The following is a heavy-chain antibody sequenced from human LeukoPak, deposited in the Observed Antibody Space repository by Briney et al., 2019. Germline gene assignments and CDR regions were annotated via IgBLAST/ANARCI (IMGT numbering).Heavy chain of an antibody. CDR3: AKWGDYDVLTGYYDSDY. V-gene: IGHV3-23*01. J-gene: IGHJ4*02. CDR1: GFTFKNYA. Sequence: GSLRLSCAASGFTFKNYAMTWVRQAPGKGLQWVSAISGRDDSTYYADSVKGRFTISRDISKNTLFLQMNNLRADDTAVYYCAKWGDYDVLTGYYDSDYWGQGTLVTVSS. D-gene: IGHD3-9*01. CDR2: ISGRDDST.